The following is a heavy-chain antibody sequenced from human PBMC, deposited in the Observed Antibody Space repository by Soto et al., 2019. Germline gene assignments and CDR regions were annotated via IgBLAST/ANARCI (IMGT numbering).Heavy chain of an antibody. J-gene: IGHJ4*02. CDR1: GFSLSTSGMC. Sequence: GPTLVNPTQTLTLTCTFSGFSLSTSGMCVSWIRQPPGKALEWLARIDWDDDKYYSTSLKTRLTISKDTSKNQVVLTMTNMDPVDTATYYCARSITIFGVVTIQAYYFDYWGQGTLVTVSS. D-gene: IGHD3-3*01. CDR2: IDWDDDK. CDR3: ARSITIFGVVTIQAYYFDY. V-gene: IGHV2-70*11.